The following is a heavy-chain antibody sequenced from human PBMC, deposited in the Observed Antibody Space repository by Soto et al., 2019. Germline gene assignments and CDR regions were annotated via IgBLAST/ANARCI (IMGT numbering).Heavy chain of an antibody. V-gene: IGHV1-3*01. CDR1: GYTFTNYA. J-gene: IGHJ4*02. CDR2: INAGNGNT. D-gene: IGHD5-12*01. Sequence: ASVKVSCKASGYTFTNYATHWVRQAPGKRLEGMGWINAGNGNTKYSQKFQGRVTITRDTSASTAYMELSSLRSEDTAVYYCARVSGYYLPDDWGQGTLFTVAS. CDR3: ARVSGYYLPDD.